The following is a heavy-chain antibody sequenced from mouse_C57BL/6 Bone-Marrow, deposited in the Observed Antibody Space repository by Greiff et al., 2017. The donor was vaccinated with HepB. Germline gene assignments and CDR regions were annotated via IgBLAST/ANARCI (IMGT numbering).Heavy chain of an antibody. Sequence: EVMLVESGGGLVQPKGSLKLSCAASGFSFNTYAMNWVRQAPGKGLEWVARIRSKSNNYATYYADSVKDRFTISRDDSESMLYLQMNNLKTEDTAMYYCVRDGSSYGYFDYWGQGTTLTVSS. V-gene: IGHV10-1*01. J-gene: IGHJ2*01. D-gene: IGHD1-1*01. CDR3: VRDGSSYGYFDY. CDR1: GFSFNTYA. CDR2: IRSKSNNYAT.